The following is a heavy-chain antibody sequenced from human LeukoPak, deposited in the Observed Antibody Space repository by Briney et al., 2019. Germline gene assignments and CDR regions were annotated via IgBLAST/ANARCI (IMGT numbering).Heavy chain of an antibody. Sequence: GRSLRLSCAASGFTFSSCAVGWVRQAPGKGLEWVSDISGSGVHTYYADSVKGRLPISRDNSKNTLYLQMNSLRAGDTAVYYCVKDALDSSGRYGKFDSWGRGTLVSVSS. D-gene: IGHD6-19*01. CDR2: ISGSGVHT. CDR1: GFTFSSCA. J-gene: IGHJ5*01. V-gene: IGHV3-23*01. CDR3: VKDALDSSGRYGKFDS.